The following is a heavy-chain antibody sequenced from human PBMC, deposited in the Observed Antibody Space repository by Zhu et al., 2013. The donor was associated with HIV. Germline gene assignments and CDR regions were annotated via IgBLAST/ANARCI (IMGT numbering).Heavy chain of an antibody. CDR1: GFTFSSYG. CDR2: ISYDGSNK. D-gene: IGHD3-9*01. Sequence: VQLVESGGGVVQPGRSLRLSCAASGFTFSSYGMHWVRQAPGKGLEWVAVISYDGSNKYYADSVKGRFTISRDNSKNTLYLQMNSLRAEDTAVYYCATQNYDILTGYYFYYYYYGMDVWGQGTTVTVSS. J-gene: IGHJ6*02. CDR3: ATQNYDILTGYYFYYYYYGMDV. V-gene: IGHV3-30*03.